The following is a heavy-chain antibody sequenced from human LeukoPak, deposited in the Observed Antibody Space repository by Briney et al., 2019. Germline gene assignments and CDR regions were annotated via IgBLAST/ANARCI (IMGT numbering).Heavy chain of an antibody. J-gene: IGHJ4*02. CDR2: IYMGTT. D-gene: IGHD3-22*01. Sequence: SETLSLTCTVSGGFISTFFWTWIRQSAGKGLEWIGRIYMGTTYYNPSVESRAIISVDTSNNRFSLKLTSLTAADTAVYYCARGTEMTSSSGYYSFDYWGRGSLVTVSS. CDR1: GGFISTFF. CDR3: ARGTEMTSSSGYYSFDY. V-gene: IGHV4-4*07.